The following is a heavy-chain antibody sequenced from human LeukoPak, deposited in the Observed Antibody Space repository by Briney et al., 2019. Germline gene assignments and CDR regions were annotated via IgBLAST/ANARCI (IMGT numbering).Heavy chain of an antibody. D-gene: IGHD3-10*01. V-gene: IGHV4-34*01. CDR3: ARRSTMVRGVIGRPYDY. Sequence: SETLSLTCAVYGGSFSGYYWSWIRQPPGKGLEWIGEINHSGSTNYNPSLKSRVTISVDTSKNQFSLKLSSVTAADTAVYYCARRSTMVRGVIGRPYDYWGQGTLVTVSS. CDR1: GGSFSGYY. J-gene: IGHJ4*02. CDR2: INHSGST.